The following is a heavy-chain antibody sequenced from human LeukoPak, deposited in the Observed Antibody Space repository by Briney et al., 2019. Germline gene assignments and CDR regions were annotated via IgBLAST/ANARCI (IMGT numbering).Heavy chain of an antibody. CDR1: GFTFSSYA. CDR2: ISGSGGST. J-gene: IGHJ6*02. Sequence: GGSLRLSCAASGFTFSSYAMSWVRQAPGKGLEWVSAISGSGGSTYYADSVKGRFTISRDNSKNTLYLQMNSLRAEDTAVYYCASDNLYSSSWYEGPLVGIDVWGQGTTVTVSS. V-gene: IGHV3-23*01. CDR3: ASDNLYSSSWYEGPLVGIDV. D-gene: IGHD6-13*01.